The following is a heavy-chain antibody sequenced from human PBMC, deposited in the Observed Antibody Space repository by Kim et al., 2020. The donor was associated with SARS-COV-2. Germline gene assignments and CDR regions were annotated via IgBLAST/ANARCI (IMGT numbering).Heavy chain of an antibody. V-gene: IGHV3-23*01. J-gene: IGHJ4*02. Sequence: YVDDYVKGRFTISRDNSKNTLYLQMNSLRAVDTAVYYCAKGYDSSSWYLSWGQGTLVTVSS. CDR3: AKGYDSSSWYLS. D-gene: IGHD6-13*01.